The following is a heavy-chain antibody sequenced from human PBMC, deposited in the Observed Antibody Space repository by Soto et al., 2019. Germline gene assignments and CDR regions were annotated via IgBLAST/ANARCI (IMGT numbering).Heavy chain of an antibody. D-gene: IGHD3-9*01. J-gene: IGHJ4*02. CDR3: AKDLKPPSNTYYDILTGISIF. CDR2: ISGSGGST. V-gene: IGHV3-23*01. CDR1: GFTFSSYA. Sequence: GGSLRLSCAASGFTFSSYAMSWVRQAPGKGLEWVSAISGSGGSTYYADSVKGRFTISRDNSKNTLYLQMNSLRAEDTAVYYCAKDLKPPSNTYYDILTGISIFGGQGTLVTVSS.